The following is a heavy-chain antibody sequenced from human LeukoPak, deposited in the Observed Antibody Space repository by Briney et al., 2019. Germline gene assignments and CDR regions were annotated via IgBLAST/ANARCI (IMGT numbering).Heavy chain of an antibody. CDR2: IYSGGST. Sequence: GGSLRLSCAASGFTVSSNYMSWVRQAPGKGLEWVSVIYSGGSTYYADSVKGRFTISRDNSKNTLYLQMNSLRAEDTAVYYCARKESSDYYYDSSGYYDYWGQGTLVTVSP. D-gene: IGHD3-22*01. V-gene: IGHV3-66*02. J-gene: IGHJ4*02. CDR1: GFTVSSNY. CDR3: ARKESSDYYYDSSGYYDY.